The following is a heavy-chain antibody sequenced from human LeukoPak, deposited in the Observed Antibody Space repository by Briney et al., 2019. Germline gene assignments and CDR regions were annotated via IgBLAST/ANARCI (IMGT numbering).Heavy chain of an antibody. V-gene: IGHV3-23*01. CDR1: GFSVGDYA. D-gene: IGHD3-10*01. J-gene: IGHJ4*02. Sequence: GGSLRLSCTASGFSVGDYAMSWVRLAPGKGLEWVSAISGSGGSTYYADSVKGRFTISRDNSKNTLYLQMNSLRAEDTAVYYCAKDRPLWFGEYLFDYWGQGTLVTVSS. CDR2: ISGSGGST. CDR3: AKDRPLWFGEYLFDY.